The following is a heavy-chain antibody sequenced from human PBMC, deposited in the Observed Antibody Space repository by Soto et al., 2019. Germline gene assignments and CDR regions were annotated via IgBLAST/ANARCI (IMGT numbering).Heavy chain of an antibody. Sequence: QVLLQQSSPGLVKPSGTLSLTCGVSGGSISSSRWWSWVRQPPGKGLEWLGEVYHSGSANYNPSLKSRISISVDRSRNQLSLNLTSVTAADTAVYYCGRDVRRYYSDQFDSWGQGILVIVSS. CDR2: VYHSGSA. V-gene: IGHV4-4*02. CDR3: GRDVRRYYSDQFDS. D-gene: IGHD4-17*01. CDR1: GGSISSSRW. J-gene: IGHJ4*02.